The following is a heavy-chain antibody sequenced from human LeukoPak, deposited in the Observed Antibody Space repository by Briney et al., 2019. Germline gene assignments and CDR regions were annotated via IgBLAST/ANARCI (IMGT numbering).Heavy chain of an antibody. CDR3: AELGITMVGGV. Sequence: GGSLRLSCAASGFTFSTSWMTWVRQGPGKGLEWVSYISSSGSTIYYADSVKGRFTISRDNAKDSLYLQMNSLRAEDTAVYYCAELGITMVGGVWGRGTTVTISS. V-gene: IGHV3-48*03. J-gene: IGHJ6*04. D-gene: IGHD3-10*02. CDR1: GFTFSTSW. CDR2: ISSSGSTI.